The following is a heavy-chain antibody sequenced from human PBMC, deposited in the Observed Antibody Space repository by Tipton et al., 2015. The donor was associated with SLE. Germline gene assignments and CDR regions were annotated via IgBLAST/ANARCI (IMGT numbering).Heavy chain of an antibody. Sequence: QLVQSGAEVKKPGASVKVSCKASGYTFTTYDINWVRQAPGQGLEWMGWMNPDSGETGYAQKFQGRVTMTTDTSTSTAYMELRSLRSDDTAVYYCASHFFGSSFGYYYFDYWGQGTLVTVSS. D-gene: IGHD6-6*01. J-gene: IGHJ4*02. CDR2: MNPDSGET. V-gene: IGHV1-8*01. CDR3: ASHFFGSSFGYYYFDY. CDR1: GYTFTTYD.